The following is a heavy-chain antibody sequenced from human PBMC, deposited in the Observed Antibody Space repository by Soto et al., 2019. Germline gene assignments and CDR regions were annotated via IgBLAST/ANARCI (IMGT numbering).Heavy chain of an antibody. D-gene: IGHD5-18*01. CDR2: ISAYNGNT. J-gene: IGHJ5*02. V-gene: IGHV1-18*01. Sequence: ASVKVSCKASGYTFTSYGISWVRQAPGQGLEWMGWISAYNGNTNYAQKLQGRVTMTTDTSTSTAYMELRSLRSDDTAVYYCARDSLSGYIYGYATWFHPAGQGTLLTVSS. CDR1: GYTFTSYG. CDR3: ARDSLSGYIYGYATWFHP.